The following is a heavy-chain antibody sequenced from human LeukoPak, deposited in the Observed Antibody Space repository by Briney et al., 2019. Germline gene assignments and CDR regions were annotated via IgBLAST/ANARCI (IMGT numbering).Heavy chain of an antibody. CDR3: ARMSLGYSSGWYHWFDP. D-gene: IGHD6-19*01. Sequence: PETLSLTCTVSGGSISSYYWSWIRQPPGKRLEWIGYIYYSGSTNYNPSLKSRVTISVDSSKNQFSLKLSSVTAADTAVYYCARMSLGYSSGWYHWFDPWGQGTLVTVSS. V-gene: IGHV4-59*01. CDR1: GGSISSYY. CDR2: IYYSGST. J-gene: IGHJ5*02.